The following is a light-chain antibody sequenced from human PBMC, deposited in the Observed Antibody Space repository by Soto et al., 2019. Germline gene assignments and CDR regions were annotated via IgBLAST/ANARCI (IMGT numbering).Light chain of an antibody. Sequence: DVHMTHSRPTLSASIGDRVTITCRASQSINNLLAWYQQKPGKAPKFLIYDVSTLESGVPSRFSGSGSGTEFTLTISSLQSEDFAVYFCQQYDNWPLAFGQGTRLEI. CDR3: QQYDNWPLA. J-gene: IGKJ5*01. V-gene: IGKV1-5*01. CDR2: DVS. CDR1: QSINNL.